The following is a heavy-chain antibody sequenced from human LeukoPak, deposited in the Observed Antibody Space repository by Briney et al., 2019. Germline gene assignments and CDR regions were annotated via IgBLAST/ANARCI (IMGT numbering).Heavy chain of an antibody. CDR1: GLPFSSYW. CDR2: MKPDGSEI. CDR3: AREAGGDYVIDY. Sequence: GGSLRLSCAACGLPFSSYWMSWVRHAPGKGLEWGANMKPDGSEIFYVDSVKGRFTISRDNAKNSLYLQMNSLRAEDTAVYYCAREAGGDYVIDYWGQGTLVTVSS. V-gene: IGHV3-7*01. D-gene: IGHD4-17*01. J-gene: IGHJ4*02.